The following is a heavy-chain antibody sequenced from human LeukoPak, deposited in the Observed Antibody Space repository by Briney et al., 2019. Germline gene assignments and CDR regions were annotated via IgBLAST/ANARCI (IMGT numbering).Heavy chain of an antibody. CDR3: ARDPGIAAAEDDY. CDR2: INWNGGST. V-gene: IGHV3-20*04. Sequence: GGSLRLSXAASGFTFDDYGMSWVRQAPGKGLEWVSGINWNGGSTGYADSVKGRFTISRDNAKNSLYLQMNSLRAEDTALYYCARDPGIAAAEDDYWGQGTLVAVSS. D-gene: IGHD6-13*01. J-gene: IGHJ4*02. CDR1: GFTFDDYG.